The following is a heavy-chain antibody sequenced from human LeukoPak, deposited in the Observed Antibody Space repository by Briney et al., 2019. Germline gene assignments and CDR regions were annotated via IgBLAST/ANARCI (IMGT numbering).Heavy chain of an antibody. J-gene: IGHJ4*02. CDR2: IIPLLGTA. Sequence: SVTVSCKASGGTFSSYSISWVRQAPGQGLEWMGGIIPLLGTANYAQKFQGRVTLTTDESTSTAYMELSNLRSEDTAVYYCARSIRFLELLPFDYRGQGTLVTVSS. V-gene: IGHV1-69*16. CDR3: ARSIRFLELLPFDY. CDR1: GGTFSSYS. D-gene: IGHD3-3*01.